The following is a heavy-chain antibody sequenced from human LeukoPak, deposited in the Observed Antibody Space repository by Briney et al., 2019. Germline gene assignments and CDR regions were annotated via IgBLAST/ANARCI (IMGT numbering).Heavy chain of an antibody. CDR1: GGSISSYY. CDR2: IHTSGST. J-gene: IGHJ3*02. CDR3: ARARSYYDSYAFDI. D-gene: IGHD3-22*01. V-gene: IGHV4-4*07. Sequence: TSETLSLTCTVSGGSISSYYWSWIRQPAGKGLEWIGRIHTSGSTNYNPSLKSRVTMSVDTSENQFSLKLSSVTAADTAVYYCARARSYYDSYAFDIWGQGTMVTVSS.